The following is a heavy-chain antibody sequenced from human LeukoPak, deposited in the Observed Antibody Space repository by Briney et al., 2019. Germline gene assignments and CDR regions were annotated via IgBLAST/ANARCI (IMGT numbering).Heavy chain of an antibody. V-gene: IGHV4-4*07. D-gene: IGHD2-2*01. CDR1: GGSISSYY. CDR2: IYTSGST. Sequence: SETLSLTCTVPGGSISSYYWSWIRQPAGKGLEWIGRIYTSGSTNYNPSLKSRVTMSVDTSKNQFSLKLSSVTAADTAVYYCARAYCSSTSCYAPDAFDIWGQGTMVTVSS. CDR3: ARAYCSSTSCYAPDAFDI. J-gene: IGHJ3*02.